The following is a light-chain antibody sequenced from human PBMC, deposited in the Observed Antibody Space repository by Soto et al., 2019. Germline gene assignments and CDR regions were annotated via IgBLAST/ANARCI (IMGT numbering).Light chain of an antibody. CDR2: AAS. Sequence: EIVLPQSTRTRCVSPGERATLSCRSSQRVSSSYLAWYQQTPGQAPRLLIYAASSRATGIPDRFSGSGSGTDFTLTISSLEPEDFAVYYCQQYGSSPRTFGQGTRV. CDR3: QQYGSSPRT. V-gene: IGKV3-20*01. CDR1: QRVSSSY. J-gene: IGKJ1*01.